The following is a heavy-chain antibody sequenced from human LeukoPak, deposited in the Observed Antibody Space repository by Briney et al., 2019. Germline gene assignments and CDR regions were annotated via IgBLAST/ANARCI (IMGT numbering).Heavy chain of an antibody. CDR1: GGSISSGSYY. D-gene: IGHD2-8*01. CDR2: IYASGSA. CDR3: ARTNAPDAFDI. J-gene: IGHJ3*02. V-gene: IGHV4-61*02. Sequence: SQTLSLTCTVSGGSISSGSYYWSWIRQPAGKGLEWIGRIYASGSANYNPSLKSRLTILVDTSKNQLSLKLSSVTAADTAVYYCARTNAPDAFDIWGQGTLVTVS.